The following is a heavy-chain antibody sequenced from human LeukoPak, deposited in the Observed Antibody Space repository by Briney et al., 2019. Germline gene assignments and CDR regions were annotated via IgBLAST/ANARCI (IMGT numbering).Heavy chain of an antibody. J-gene: IGHJ3*02. CDR3: ARVSLMITFGGVITNDAFDI. D-gene: IGHD3-16*01. CDR2: IYSGGST. Sequence: GGSLRLSCAASGFTVSSNYMSWVRQAPGKGLEWVSVIYSGGSTYYADSLKGRFTISRDNSKNTLYLQMNSLRAEDTAVYYCARVSLMITFGGVITNDAFDIWGQGTMVTVSS. V-gene: IGHV3-53*01. CDR1: GFTVSSNY.